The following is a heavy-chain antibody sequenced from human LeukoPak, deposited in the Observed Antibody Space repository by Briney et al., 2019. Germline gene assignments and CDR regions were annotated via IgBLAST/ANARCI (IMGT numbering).Heavy chain of an antibody. CDR2: ISASGAYT. CDR3: AKKIDNTGYYYNEY. V-gene: IGHV3-23*01. D-gene: IGHD3-22*01. CDR1: GFTFRSYA. Sequence: GGSLILSCAASGFTFRSYAMSWVRQPPGKGLQWVSTISASGAYTYYADSVRGRFSISRDSSDNTLYLQMSSLRVEDTAIYYCAKKIDNTGYYYNEYWGQGTLVAVSS. J-gene: IGHJ4*02.